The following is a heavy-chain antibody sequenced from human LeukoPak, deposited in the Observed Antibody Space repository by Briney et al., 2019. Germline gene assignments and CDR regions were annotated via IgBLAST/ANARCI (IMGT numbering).Heavy chain of an antibody. V-gene: IGHV4-34*01. CDR3: AKDKGDTMIVVVTYFDY. CDR1: GGSFSGYY. D-gene: IGHD3-22*01. CDR2: INHSGST. J-gene: IGHJ4*02. Sequence: PSETLSLTCAVYGGSFSGYYWSWIRQPPGKGLEWIGEINHSGSTNYNPSLKSRVTISVDTSKNQFSLKLSSVTAADTAVYYCAKDKGDTMIVVVTYFDYWGQGTLVTVSS.